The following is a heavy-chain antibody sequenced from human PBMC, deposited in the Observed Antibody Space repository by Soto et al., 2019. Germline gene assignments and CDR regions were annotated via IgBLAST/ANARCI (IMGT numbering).Heavy chain of an antibody. CDR2: INPNSGGT. D-gene: IGHD4-17*01. V-gene: IGHV1-2*04. J-gene: IGHJ6*02. CDR1: GYTFTGYY. CDR3: ATVAVTTDYYYGMDV. Sequence: ASVKVSCKASGYTFTGYYMHWVRQAPGQGLEWMGWINPNSGGTNYAQKFQGWVTMTRDTSISTAHMELSRLRSDDTAVYYCATVAVTTDYYYGMDVWGQGTTDPVSS.